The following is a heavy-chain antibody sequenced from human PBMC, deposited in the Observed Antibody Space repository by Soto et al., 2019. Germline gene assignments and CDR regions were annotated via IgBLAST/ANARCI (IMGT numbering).Heavy chain of an antibody. CDR2: INHSGST. V-gene: IGHV4-34*01. CDR1: GGSFSGYY. D-gene: IGHD2-2*01. Sequence: QVQLQQWGAGLLKPSETLSLTCAVYGGSFSGYYWSWIRQPPGKGLEWIGEINHSGSTNYNPSLKSRVTISVDTSKNQFSLKLSSVTAADTAVYYCARWEYCSSTSCPDKPEYFQHWGQGTLVTVSS. J-gene: IGHJ1*01. CDR3: ARWEYCSSTSCPDKPEYFQH.